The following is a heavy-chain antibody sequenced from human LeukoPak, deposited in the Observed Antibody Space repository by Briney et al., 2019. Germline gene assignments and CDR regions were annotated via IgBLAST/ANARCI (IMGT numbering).Heavy chain of an antibody. V-gene: IGHV1-18*01. J-gene: IGHJ4*02. CDR1: GYTFRSYG. Sequence: ASVKVSCKASGYTFRSYGVSWIRQAPGQGPEWMGSISIYNGNTKYAENFQGRVTMTTDTSTSTAYMELSLRSDDTAMYYCARDQYDSVWGSYRPYFDFWGQGTLVTVSS. CDR3: ARDQYDSVWGSYRPYFDF. CDR2: ISIYNGNT. D-gene: IGHD3-16*02.